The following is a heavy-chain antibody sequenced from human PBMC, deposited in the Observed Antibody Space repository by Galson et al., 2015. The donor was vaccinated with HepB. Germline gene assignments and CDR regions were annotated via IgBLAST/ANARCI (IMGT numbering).Heavy chain of an antibody. D-gene: IGHD2-2*01. Sequence: SLRLSCAASGFTFSSYPMHWVRQAPGKGPEWVAVISYDDSIDYYADSVKGRFTISRDNSKNTVYLQINSLRAEDTAVYFCAVCFSTSCYAAENFQHWGQGTLVTVSS. CDR3: AVCFSTSCYAAENFQH. CDR2: ISYDDSID. V-gene: IGHV3-30*04. J-gene: IGHJ1*01. CDR1: GFTFSSYP.